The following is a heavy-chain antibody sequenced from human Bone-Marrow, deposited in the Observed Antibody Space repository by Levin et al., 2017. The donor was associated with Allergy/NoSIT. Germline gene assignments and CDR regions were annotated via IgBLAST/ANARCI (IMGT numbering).Heavy chain of an antibody. CDR3: ARDRNNGDLDF. Sequence: GGSLRLSCAASGFTFSSYWMHCVRQAPGKGLVWVSHIDSDGTSTRYAASVKGRFTISRDNAKNTLYLQMNSLRAEDTAVYYCARDRNNGDLDFWGQGTLVTVSS. J-gene: IGHJ4*02. D-gene: IGHD4-17*01. CDR1: GFTFSSYW. V-gene: IGHV3-74*01. CDR2: IDSDGTST.